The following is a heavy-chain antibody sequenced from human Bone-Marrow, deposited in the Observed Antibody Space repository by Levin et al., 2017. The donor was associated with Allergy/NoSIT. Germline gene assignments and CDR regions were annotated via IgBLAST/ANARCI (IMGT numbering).Heavy chain of an antibody. D-gene: IGHD6-19*01. J-gene: IGHJ4*02. CDR1: GFTFNNFG. V-gene: IGHV3-23*01. CDR2: ISSRGATT. CDR3: AKLSSGWSLGSGRYFDY. Sequence: ETLSLTCAASGFTFNNFGMTWVRQAPGKGLECISTISSRGATTTYADSVKGRFSISRDNSKNTLYLQMNSLRAEDTAVYYCAKLSSGWSLGSGRYFDYWGQGTLVTVSS.